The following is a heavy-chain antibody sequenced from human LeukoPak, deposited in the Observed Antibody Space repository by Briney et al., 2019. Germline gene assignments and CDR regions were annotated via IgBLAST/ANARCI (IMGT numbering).Heavy chain of an antibody. CDR1: GGSFSGYY. CDR3: ALLGRRGFILAAAGTDY. J-gene: IGHJ4*02. Sequence: SETLSLTCAVYGGSFSGYYWSWIRQPPGKGLEWIGEINHSGSTNYNPSLKSRVTISVDTSKNQFSLKLSSVTAADTAVYYCALLGRRGFILAAAGTDYWGQGTLVTVYS. CDR2: INHSGST. D-gene: IGHD6-13*01. V-gene: IGHV4-34*01.